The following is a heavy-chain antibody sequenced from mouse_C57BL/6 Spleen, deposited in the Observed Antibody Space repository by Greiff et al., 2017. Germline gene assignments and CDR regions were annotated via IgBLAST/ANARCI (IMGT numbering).Heavy chain of an antibody. J-gene: IGHJ4*01. CDR1: GYTFTSYG. Sequence: QVQLQQSGAELARPGASVKLSCKASGYTFTSYGISWVKQRTGQGLEWIGGIYPSDSYTNYNQKFKGKSTLTVDNSSSTAYMQLSSLTSEDSAVYYWARWLPSAMDYWGQGTSVTVSS. CDR3: ARWLPSAMDY. D-gene: IGHD2-2*01. V-gene: IGHV1-69*01. CDR2: IYPSDSYT.